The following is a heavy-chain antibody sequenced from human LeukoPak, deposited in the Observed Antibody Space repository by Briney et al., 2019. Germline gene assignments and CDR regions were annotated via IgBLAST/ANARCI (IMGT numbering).Heavy chain of an antibody. CDR1: GGSISSSSYY. Sequence: SETLSLTCTVSGGSISSSSYYWGWIRQPPGKGLEWIGSLYYSGSTYYNPSLKSRVTISVDTSKNQFSLKLRSVTAADTAVYYCARHISSGWYSLAYWGQGTLVTVSS. CDR2: LYYSGST. V-gene: IGHV4-39*01. CDR3: ARHISSGWYSLAY. D-gene: IGHD6-19*01. J-gene: IGHJ4*02.